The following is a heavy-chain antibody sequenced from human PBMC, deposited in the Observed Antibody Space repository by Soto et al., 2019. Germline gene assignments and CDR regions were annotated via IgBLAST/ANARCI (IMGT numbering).Heavy chain of an antibody. CDR2: IRSSGGDT. J-gene: IGHJ3*01. CDR1: GFTFSNYA. Sequence: GGSLRLSCAASGFTFSNYAMTWVRQAPGKGLEWVSSIRSSGGDTYSADSVRGRFTISRDNSENTLYLQMNSLRVEDTAVYYCWRDPNGDYVGAFDFWGRGTMVTVSS. V-gene: IGHV3-23*01. D-gene: IGHD4-17*01. CDR3: WRDPNGDYVGAFDF.